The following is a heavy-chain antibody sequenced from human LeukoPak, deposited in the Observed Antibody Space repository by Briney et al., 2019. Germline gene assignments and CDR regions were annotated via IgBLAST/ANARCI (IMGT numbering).Heavy chain of an antibody. V-gene: IGHV1-2*02. CDR2: INPNSGGT. CDR1: GYTFTGYY. D-gene: IGHD2-15*01. J-gene: IGHJ4*02. CDR3: ARGVCSGGSCPPHY. Sequence: ASVKVSCKASGYTFTGYYMHWVRQAPGQGLEWMGWINPNSGGTNYAQKFQGRVTMTRGTSISTAYMELSRLRSDDTAVYYCARGVCSGGSCPPHYWGQGTLVTVSS.